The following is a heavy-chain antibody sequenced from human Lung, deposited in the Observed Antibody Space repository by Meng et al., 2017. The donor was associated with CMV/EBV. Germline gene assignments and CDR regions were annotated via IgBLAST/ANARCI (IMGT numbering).Heavy chain of an antibody. J-gene: IGHJ3*02. CDR2: FYRSGST. CDR1: GFTVSSKY. V-gene: IGHV3-66*02. CDR3: ASDSSGFYNDVFDI. Sequence: ESLKISCTASGFTVSSKYMNWVRQAPGKGLEWVSVFYRSGSTYYADSVKGRFTIARDNSKNTLYLQMKSLRVEDTAVYYCASDSSGFYNDVFDIWGQGTMVTVSS. D-gene: IGHD3-22*01.